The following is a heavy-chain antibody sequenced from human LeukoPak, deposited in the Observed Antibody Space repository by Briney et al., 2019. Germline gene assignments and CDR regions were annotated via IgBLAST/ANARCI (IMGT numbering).Heavy chain of an antibody. CDR3: ARPALPAPYGDYSPFDY. CDR2: ISSSSSYI. Sequence: GGSLRLSCAASGFTFSSYSMNWVRQAPGKGLEWVSSISSSSSYIYYADSVKGRFTISRDNAKNSLYLQMNSLRAEDTAVYYCARPALPAPYGDYSPFDYWGQGTLVTVSS. J-gene: IGHJ4*02. D-gene: IGHD4-17*01. V-gene: IGHV3-21*01. CDR1: GFTFSSYS.